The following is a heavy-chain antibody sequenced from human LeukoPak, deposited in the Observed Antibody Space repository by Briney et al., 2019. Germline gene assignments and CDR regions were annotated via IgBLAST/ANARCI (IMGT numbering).Heavy chain of an antibody. CDR2: IYYSGST. V-gene: IGHV4-59*08. Sequence: SETLSLTCTVSGGSISSYYWSWIRQPPGKGLEWIGYIYYSGSTNYNPSLKSRVTISVDTSENQFSLKLSSVTAADTAVYYCARHWSPLDGCNYPFDCWGQGTLVTVSS. J-gene: IGHJ4*02. CDR1: GGSISSYY. D-gene: IGHD5-24*01. CDR3: ARHWSPLDGCNYPFDC.